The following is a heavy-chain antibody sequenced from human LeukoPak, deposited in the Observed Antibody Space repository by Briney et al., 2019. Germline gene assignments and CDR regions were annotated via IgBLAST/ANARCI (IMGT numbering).Heavy chain of an antibody. CDR2: INHSGST. Sequence: GSLRLSCAASGFTFSSYAMSWIRQPPGKGLEWIGEINHSGSTNYNPSLTSRVTISVDTSKNLFSLRLTSVTAADTAVYYCARAQGYCTGALCYLGRVYYFDYWGQGALVTVSS. J-gene: IGHJ4*02. CDR3: ARAQGYCTGALCYLGRVYYFDY. D-gene: IGHD2-8*02. CDR1: GFTFSSYA. V-gene: IGHV4-34*01.